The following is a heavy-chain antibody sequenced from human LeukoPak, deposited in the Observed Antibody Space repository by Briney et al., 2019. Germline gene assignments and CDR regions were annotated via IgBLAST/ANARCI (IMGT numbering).Heavy chain of an antibody. CDR3: AFGRSGRIVSPFDY. V-gene: IGHV3-23*01. J-gene: IGHJ4*02. D-gene: IGHD1-26*01. Sequence: GGSLRLSCAASEFTFSNYAVSWVRQAPGKGLEWVSVISGSGGSTYYADSVKGRFTISRDNSKNTLYLQMNSLRAEDTAVYYCAFGRSGRIVSPFDYWGQGTLVTVSS. CDR1: EFTFSNYA. CDR2: ISGSGGST.